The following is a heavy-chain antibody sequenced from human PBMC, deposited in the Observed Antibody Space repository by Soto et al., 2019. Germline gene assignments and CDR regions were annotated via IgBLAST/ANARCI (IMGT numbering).Heavy chain of an antibody. V-gene: IGHV3-74*01. CDR3: ARDSEYGDYYFDY. Sequence: PGGSLRLSCAASGFTFSSYWMHWVRQAPGKGLVWVSRINSDGSSTSYADSVKGRFTISRDNAKNTLYLQMNSLRAEDTALYYCARDSEYGDYYFDYWGQGTLVTVSS. CDR1: GFTFSSYW. CDR2: INSDGSST. J-gene: IGHJ4*02. D-gene: IGHD4-17*01.